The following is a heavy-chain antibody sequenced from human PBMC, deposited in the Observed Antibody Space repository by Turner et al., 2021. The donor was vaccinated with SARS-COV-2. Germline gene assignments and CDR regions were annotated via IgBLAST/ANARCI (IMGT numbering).Heavy chain of an antibody. V-gene: IGHV3-48*03. Sequence: EVHLVESGGGLVQPGGSLRLSCPASGLTFSNYDMNWVRQAPGKGLEWVSYISPTGTTIYYADSVKGRFTISRDNAKNSLYLQMDSLRADDTALYYCVTKKFGTTYFQSWGQGTLVTVSS. CDR2: ISPTGTTI. CDR3: VTKKFGTTYFQS. D-gene: IGHD1-1*01. CDR1: GLTFSNYD. J-gene: IGHJ4*02.